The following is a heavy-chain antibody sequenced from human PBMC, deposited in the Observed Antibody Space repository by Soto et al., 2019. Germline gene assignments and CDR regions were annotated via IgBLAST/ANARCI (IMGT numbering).Heavy chain of an antibody. D-gene: IGHD3-10*01. J-gene: IGHJ4*02. CDR1: GVTFSSYW. CDR2: IKQDGSEK. Sequence: PGGSLRLSCAASGVTFSSYWMSWVRQAPGKGLEWVANIKQDGSEKYYVDAVKGRFTISRDNAKNSQYLQMNSLRAEDTAVYYYATDGDGSGSSIRFDDWGQGTL. CDR3: ATDGDGSGSSIRFDD. V-gene: IGHV3-7*01.